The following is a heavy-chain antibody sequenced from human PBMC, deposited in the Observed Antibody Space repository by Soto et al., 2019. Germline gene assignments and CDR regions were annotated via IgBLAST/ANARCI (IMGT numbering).Heavy chain of an antibody. CDR2: IKSKTDGGTT. Sequence: GGSLRLSCAASGFTFSNAWMSWVRQAPGKGLEWVGRIKSKTDGGTTDYAAPVKGRFTISRDDSKNTLYLQMNSLKIEDTAVYYCTTDRDDSSEAFDIWGQGTMVTVSS. D-gene: IGHD3-22*01. V-gene: IGHV3-15*01. CDR1: GFTFSNAW. CDR3: TTDRDDSSEAFDI. J-gene: IGHJ3*02.